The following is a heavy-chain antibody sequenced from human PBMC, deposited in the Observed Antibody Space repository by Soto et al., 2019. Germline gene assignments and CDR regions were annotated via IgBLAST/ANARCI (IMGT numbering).Heavy chain of an antibody. D-gene: IGHD5-18*01. Sequence: SETLSLTCTVSGGSISSYYWSWIRQPPGKGLEWIGYIYYSGSTNYNPSLKSRVTISVDTSKNQFSLKLSSVTAADTAVYYCARWGDTAMGHYYYGMDVWGQGTTVTVPS. J-gene: IGHJ6*02. CDR3: ARWGDTAMGHYYYGMDV. V-gene: IGHV4-59*01. CDR1: GGSISSYY. CDR2: IYYSGST.